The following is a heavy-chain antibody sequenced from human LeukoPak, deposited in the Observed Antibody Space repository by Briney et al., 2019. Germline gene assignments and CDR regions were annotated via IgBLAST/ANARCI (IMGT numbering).Heavy chain of an antibody. J-gene: IGHJ5*02. Sequence: SVKVSCKASGGTFSSYAISWVRQAPGQGLEWMGGIIPIFGTANYAQKFQGRVTMTRDTSTSTVYMELSSLRSEDTAVYYCARDSPLTGYFNNWFDPWGQGTLVTVSS. V-gene: IGHV1-69*05. CDR2: IIPIFGTA. D-gene: IGHD3-9*01. CDR3: ARDSPLTGYFNNWFDP. CDR1: GGTFSSYA.